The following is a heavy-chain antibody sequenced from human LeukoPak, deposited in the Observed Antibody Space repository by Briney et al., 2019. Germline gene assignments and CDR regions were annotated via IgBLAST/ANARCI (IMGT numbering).Heavy chain of an antibody. CDR2: IRSKANSYAT. D-gene: IGHD2-2*02. CDR3: TRHGDIVVVPAAIRPYYYYMDV. CDR1: GFTFSGSA. V-gene: IGHV3-73*01. J-gene: IGHJ6*03. Sequence: GSLRLSCAASGFTFSGSAMHWVRQASGKGLEWVGRIRSKANSYATAYAASVKGRFTISRDDSKNTAYLQMNSLKTEDTAVYYCTRHGDIVVVPAAIRPYYYYMDVWGKGTTVTVSS.